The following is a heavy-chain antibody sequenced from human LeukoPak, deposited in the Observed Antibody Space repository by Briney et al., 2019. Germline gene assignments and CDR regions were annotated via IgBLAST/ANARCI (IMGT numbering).Heavy chain of an antibody. D-gene: IGHD6-19*01. V-gene: IGHV3-30*04. J-gene: IGHJ4*02. Sequence: GGSLRLSCAASGFTFSSYAMHWVRQAPGKGLEWVAVISYDGNNKYYADSVKGRFTISRDNSKNTLHLQMNSLRVEDTAIYYCAKGSGWHGNLFDYWGQGILVTVSS. CDR3: AKGSGWHGNLFDY. CDR2: ISYDGNNK. CDR1: GFTFSSYA.